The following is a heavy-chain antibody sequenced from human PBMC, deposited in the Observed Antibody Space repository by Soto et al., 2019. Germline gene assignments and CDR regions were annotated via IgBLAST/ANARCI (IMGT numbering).Heavy chain of an antibody. J-gene: IGHJ4*02. D-gene: IGHD6-13*01. Sequence: DVQLVETGGGLIQPGGSLRLSCAASGFIVSSSYMSWVRQAPGKGLEWVSVIYSDGRTYYADSVKGRFTISRDNSKNTLYLQMNSLSAEDTAVYDCARCSGWYGQGYFDCWGQGTLVNVSS. V-gene: IGHV3-53*02. CDR3: ARCSGWYGQGYFDC. CDR1: GFIVSSSY. CDR2: IYSDGRT.